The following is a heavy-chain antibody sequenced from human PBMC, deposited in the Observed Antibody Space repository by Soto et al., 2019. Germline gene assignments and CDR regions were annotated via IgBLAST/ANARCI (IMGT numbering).Heavy chain of an antibody. D-gene: IGHD3-10*01. V-gene: IGHV4-34*01. CDR2: INHSGST. Sequence: SETLSLTCAVYGGSFSGYYWSWIRQPPGKGLEWIGEINHSGSTNYNPSLKSRVTISVDTSKNQFSLKLSSVTAADTAVYYCARGLEGSGSYYPSPWRGYYYYGMDVWGQGTTVTVSS. CDR1: GGSFSGYY. CDR3: ARGLEGSGSYYPSPWRGYYYYGMDV. J-gene: IGHJ6*02.